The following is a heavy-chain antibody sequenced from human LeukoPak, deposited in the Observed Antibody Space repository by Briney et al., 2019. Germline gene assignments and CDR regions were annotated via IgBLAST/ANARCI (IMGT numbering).Heavy chain of an antibody. V-gene: IGHV1-2*02. CDR3: ARVNAHYDILTGQLLGWFDP. CDR1: GYTFTSYY. D-gene: IGHD3-9*01. Sequence: GASVKVSCKASGYTFTSYYMHWVRQAPGQGLEWMGWINPNSGGTNYAQKFQGRVTMTRDTSISTAYMELSRLRSDDTAVYYCARVNAHYDILTGQLLGWFDPWGQGTLVTVSS. CDR2: INPNSGGT. J-gene: IGHJ5*02.